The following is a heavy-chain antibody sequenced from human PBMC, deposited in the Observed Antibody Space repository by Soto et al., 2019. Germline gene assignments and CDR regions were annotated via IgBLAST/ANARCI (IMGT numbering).Heavy chain of an antibody. Sequence: QVQLVESGGGVVQPGGSLRLSCTTSGFTFNTYGMHWVRQAPDKGLEWVAIIWYDGSNKYYADSVKGRFTISRDNSKNTLYLQMNSLSAEYTALYYCARADCTGAYCYSWPFNYGVDVWGQGTTVTVSS. D-gene: IGHD2-15*01. CDR2: IWYDGSNK. CDR3: ARADCTGAYCYSWPFNYGVDV. V-gene: IGHV3-33*08. J-gene: IGHJ6*02. CDR1: GFTFNTYG.